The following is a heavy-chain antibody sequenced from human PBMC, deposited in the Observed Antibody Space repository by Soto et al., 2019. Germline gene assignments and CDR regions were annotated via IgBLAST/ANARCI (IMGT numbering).Heavy chain of an antibody. Sequence: QLQLQESPPGLVKPSETLSLTCSVSGGAITTISYNWDWIRQPPGKGLEWIGTIYYDGSTAYNPSIKSQVTSSVDPSKNHFALKVHDVTAADTAVYYCARLYGNAFDVWGRGTVVTVSS. CDR2: IYYDGST. CDR3: ARLYGNAFDV. V-gene: IGHV4-39*02. D-gene: IGHD1-1*01. CDR1: GGAITTISYN. J-gene: IGHJ3*01.